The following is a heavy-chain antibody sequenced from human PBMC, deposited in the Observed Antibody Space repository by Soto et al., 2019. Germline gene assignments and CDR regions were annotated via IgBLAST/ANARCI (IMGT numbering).Heavy chain of an antibody. CDR3: ARGIAPTGEEY. Sequence: QVQLVQSGAEVKKPGSSVKVSCKASGGTFSSYTISWVRQAPGQGLEWMGRIIPILGIANYAQKSQGRVTITAEKSTSTAYMELSSLRSEDTAVYYCARGIAPTGEEYWGQGTLGTVSS. CDR1: GGTFSSYT. J-gene: IGHJ4*02. CDR2: IIPILGIA. D-gene: IGHD2-21*01. V-gene: IGHV1-69*02.